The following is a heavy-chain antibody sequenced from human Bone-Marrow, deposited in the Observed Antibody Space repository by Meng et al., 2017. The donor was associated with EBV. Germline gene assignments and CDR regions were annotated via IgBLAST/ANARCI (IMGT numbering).Heavy chain of an antibody. Sequence: QVQGVQSGAEVKKPGRSGKVSCKASGGTFSSYAISWVRQAPGQGLEWMGGIIAIVGTANYAQKFKGRVTITADESTSTAYMELSSLRAEDTAVYYCARVRSSWSEIGYWGQGTLVTVSS. J-gene: IGHJ4*02. CDR3: ARVRSSWSEIGY. D-gene: IGHD6-13*01. CDR2: IIAIVGTA. CDR1: GGTFSSYA. V-gene: IGHV1-69*01.